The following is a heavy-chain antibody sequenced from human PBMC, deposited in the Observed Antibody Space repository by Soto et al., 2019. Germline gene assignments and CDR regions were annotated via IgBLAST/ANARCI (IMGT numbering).Heavy chain of an antibody. V-gene: IGHV4-34*01. CDR3: ATSMGYSSSFDY. CDR2: INHSRST. D-gene: IGHD6-13*01. CDR1: GGSFSGYY. J-gene: IGHJ4*02. Sequence: SETLSLTCAVYGGSFSGYYWSWIRQPPGKGLEWIGEINHSRSTNYNPSLKSRVTISVDTSKNQFSLKLSSVTAADTAVYYCATSMGYSSSFDYWGQGTLVTVSS.